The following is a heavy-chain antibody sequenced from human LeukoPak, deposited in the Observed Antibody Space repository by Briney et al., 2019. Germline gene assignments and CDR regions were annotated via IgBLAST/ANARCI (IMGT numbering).Heavy chain of an antibody. Sequence: SETLSLTCTVSGGSISSSSYYWGWIRQPPGKGLEWIGEINHSGSTNYNPSLKSRVTISVDTSKNQFSLKLSSVTAADTAVYYCASLSVVVVAATAYYFDYWGQGTLVTVSS. CDR1: GGSISSSSYY. V-gene: IGHV4-39*07. CDR2: INHSGST. D-gene: IGHD2-15*01. CDR3: ASLSVVVVAATAYYFDY. J-gene: IGHJ4*02.